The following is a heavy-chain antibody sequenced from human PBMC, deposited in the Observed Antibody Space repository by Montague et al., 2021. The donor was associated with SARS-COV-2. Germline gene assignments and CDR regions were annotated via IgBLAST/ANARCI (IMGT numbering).Heavy chain of an antibody. J-gene: IGHJ4*01. V-gene: IGHV4-59*01. CDR1: GDSFTYFY. CDR3: ARKVVLADCFDF. Sequence: SETLSLTCSVSGDSFTYFYWSWIRQSPGKGLEWIGYISSTGSTXXXPSXNSRFTISVDTSENQFSLKVTSVTAADTAVYYCARKVVLADCFDFWGHGTLVTVSS. D-gene: IGHD2-15*01. CDR2: ISSTGST.